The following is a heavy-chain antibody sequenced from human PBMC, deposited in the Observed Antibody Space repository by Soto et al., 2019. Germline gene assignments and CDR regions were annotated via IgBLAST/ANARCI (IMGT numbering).Heavy chain of an antibody. Sequence: PGGSLRLSCAASGFTFSSYAMSWVRQAPGKGLEWVSAISGSGGSTYYADSVKGRFTISRDNSKNTLYLQMNSLRAEDTAVYYCAKERRTPSSYDYGDSPFDYWGKGTLVTVSS. V-gene: IGHV3-23*01. CDR1: GFTFSSYA. CDR2: ISGSGGST. D-gene: IGHD4-17*01. CDR3: AKERRTPSSYDYGDSPFDY. J-gene: IGHJ4*02.